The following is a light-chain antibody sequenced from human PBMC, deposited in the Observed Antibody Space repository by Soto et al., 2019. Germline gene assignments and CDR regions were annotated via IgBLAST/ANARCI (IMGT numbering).Light chain of an antibody. CDR1: QSISSY. CDR3: QQYGSSPLT. Sequence: DIQMTPSPSSLSASVVDRVTITCRASQSISSYLNWYQQKPGKAPKLLIYAASSLQSGVPSRFSGSGSGTDFTLTISRLEPEDFAVYYCQQYGSSPLTFGGGTKVDIK. CDR2: AAS. J-gene: IGKJ4*01. V-gene: IGKV1-39*01.